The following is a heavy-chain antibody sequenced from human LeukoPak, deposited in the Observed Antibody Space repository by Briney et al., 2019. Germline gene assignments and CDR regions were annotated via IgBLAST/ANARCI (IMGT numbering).Heavy chain of an antibody. J-gene: IGHJ4*02. CDR1: GFPFSTYA. CDR2: ISSSSSYI. V-gene: IGHV3-21*01. CDR3: ARDLGAAAGGGFDY. D-gene: IGHD6-13*01. Sequence: GGSLRLSCVASGFPFSTYAMTWVRQAPGKGLEWVSSISSSSSYIYYADSVKGRFTISRDNAKNSLYLQMNSLRAEDTAVYYCARDLGAAAGGGFDYWGQGTLVTVSS.